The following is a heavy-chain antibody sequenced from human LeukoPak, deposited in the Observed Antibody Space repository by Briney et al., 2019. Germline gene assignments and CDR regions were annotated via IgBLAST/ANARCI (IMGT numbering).Heavy chain of an antibody. CDR1: GLTFSNFP. V-gene: IGHV3-30*02. D-gene: IGHD3-22*01. J-gene: IGHJ4*02. CDR3: ATQSITLVVVISPFDY. Sequence: GGSLRLSCAASGLTFSNFPMRWVRQAPGKGLEWVDADSVRGRFTISRDNSKSTVYLQMNSLKPDDTAVYYCATQSITLVVVISPFDYWGQGTLVTVSS.